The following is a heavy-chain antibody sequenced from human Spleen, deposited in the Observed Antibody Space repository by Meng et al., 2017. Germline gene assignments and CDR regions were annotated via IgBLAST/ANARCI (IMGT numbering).Heavy chain of an antibody. CDR2: INHGGIT. CDR3: ARGPFRGVMMS. D-gene: IGHD3-10*01. Sequence: QVQLQQWGSGLLKPSETLSLTCAVYGGSFSGYYCNWIRQPPGKGLEWIGEINHGGITNYNPSLKSRITISVDTSQKQFSLKLTSVTAADTAVYYCARGPFRGVMMSWGQGTLVTRLL. J-gene: IGHJ5*02. CDR1: GGSFSGYY. V-gene: IGHV4-34*01.